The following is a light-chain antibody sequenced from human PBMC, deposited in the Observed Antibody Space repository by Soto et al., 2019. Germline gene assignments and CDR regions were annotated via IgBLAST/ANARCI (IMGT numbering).Light chain of an antibody. CDR3: QQYGNSPQIT. V-gene: IGKV1-9*01. CDR2: AAS. CDR1: QGISSS. Sequence: DIQLTQSPSFLSAFVGDRVTITCRASQGISSSLAWYQQKPGEAPKLLISAASTLQSGVPPRFSGSGSGTEFTLTISRLEPEDFAVYFCQQYGNSPQITFGQGTRLEI. J-gene: IGKJ5*01.